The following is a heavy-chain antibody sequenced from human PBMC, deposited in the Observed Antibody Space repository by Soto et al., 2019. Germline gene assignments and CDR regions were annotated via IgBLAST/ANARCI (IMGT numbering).Heavy chain of an antibody. CDR1: GFTLGDYG. CDR3: ASGVVGYTSFHDY. D-gene: IGHD2-2*02. CDR2: ISWNGGST. V-gene: IGHV3-20*04. Sequence: ESGGGVVRPGGSLRLSCAAPGFTLGDYGMSSVRPVPGKGLEWVSGISWNGGSTGIADYVTGRLTISRANAKNSLYLQMNSLRAENTAFYFCASGVVGYTSFHDYWGQGTLVTVSS. J-gene: IGHJ4*02.